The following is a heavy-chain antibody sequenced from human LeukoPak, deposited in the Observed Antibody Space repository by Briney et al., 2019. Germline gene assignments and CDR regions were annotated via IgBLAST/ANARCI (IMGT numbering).Heavy chain of an antibody. CDR3: ASNPPRTGDFNS. Sequence: ASVKVSCKASGYTFTSYAIHWVRQAPGQRLERMGWINAGNGNTQYSQKFQGRVTMTRDTSINTAYMELSSLRSEDTAVYYCASNPPRTGDFNSWGQGALVTVSS. D-gene: IGHD7-27*01. J-gene: IGHJ4*02. CDR1: GYTFTSYA. CDR2: INAGNGNT. V-gene: IGHV1-3*01.